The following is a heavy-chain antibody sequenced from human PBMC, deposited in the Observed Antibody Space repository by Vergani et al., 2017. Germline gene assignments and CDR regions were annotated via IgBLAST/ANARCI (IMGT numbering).Heavy chain of an antibody. Sequence: QVQLVESGGGVVQPGRSLRLSCAASGFTFSSYGMHWVRQAPGKGLEWVAVIWYDGSKKYYADSVKGRFTISIDNSKNTLYLQMNSLRAEDTAVYYCARNRFYYGGGGYFYYWGQGTLVTVSS. V-gene: IGHV3-33*01. CDR2: IWYDGSKK. CDR1: GFTFSSYG. J-gene: IGHJ4*02. CDR3: ARNRFYYGGGGYFYY. D-gene: IGHD3-22*01.